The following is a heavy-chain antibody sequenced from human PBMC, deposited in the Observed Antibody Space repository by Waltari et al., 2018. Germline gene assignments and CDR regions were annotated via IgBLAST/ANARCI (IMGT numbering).Heavy chain of an antibody. CDR3: SGYDSSGYRIDY. CDR2: IYHSGGT. D-gene: IGHD3-22*01. V-gene: IGHV4-38-2*01. J-gene: IGHJ4*02. Sequence: QVQLQESGPGLVKPSENLFLPCGVPGYPISRGYYLGWIRLPPGKGLEWIGSIYHSGGTYYNPSLKSRVTISVDTSKNQFSLKLSSVTAADTAVYYCSGYDSSGYRIDYWGQGTLVTVSS. CDR1: GYPISRGYY.